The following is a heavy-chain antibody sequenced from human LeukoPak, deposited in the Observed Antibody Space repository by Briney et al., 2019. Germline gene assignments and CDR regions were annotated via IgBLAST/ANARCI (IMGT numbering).Heavy chain of an antibody. CDR3: ARGPIVGITETKGYFDY. Sequence: GGSLRLSSAASGFTFSSYDMHWVRQATGRGLEWVSSIGTAADTYYPGSVKGRFTISRENTKNSLYLQMNSLRAGDTAVYYCARGPIVGITETKGYFDYWGQGILVTVSS. CDR1: GFTFSSYD. D-gene: IGHD1-7*01. CDR2: IGTAADT. J-gene: IGHJ4*02. V-gene: IGHV3-13*01.